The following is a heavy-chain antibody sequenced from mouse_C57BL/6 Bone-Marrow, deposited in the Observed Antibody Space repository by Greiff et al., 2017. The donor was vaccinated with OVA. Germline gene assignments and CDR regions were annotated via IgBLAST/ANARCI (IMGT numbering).Heavy chain of an antibody. CDR1: GFTFSSYG. V-gene: IGHV5-6*01. J-gene: IGHJ2*01. Sequence: EVKLMESGGDLVKPGGSLKLSCAASGFTFSSYGMSWVRQTPAKRLEWVATISSGGSYTYYPDSVKGRFTISRDNAKNTLYLQMSSLKSEDTAMYYCARHGWDFDDWGQGTTLTVSS. D-gene: IGHD3-3*01. CDR3: ARHGWDFDD. CDR2: ISSGGSYT.